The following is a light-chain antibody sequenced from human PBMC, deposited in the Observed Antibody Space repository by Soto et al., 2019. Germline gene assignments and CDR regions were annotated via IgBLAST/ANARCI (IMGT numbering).Light chain of an antibody. V-gene: IGKV1-27*01. CDR2: GAS. CDR1: QGIGNY. J-gene: IGKJ4*01. Sequence: DIQMTQSPSSLSASVGDRVTITCRASQGIGNYLDWFQQKPGKIPKLLIYGASALQPGVPSRFSGSGYVKDLTRTVSSLQPEDIATYYCQKYNTALLTVGGGTKVDIK. CDR3: QKYNTALLT.